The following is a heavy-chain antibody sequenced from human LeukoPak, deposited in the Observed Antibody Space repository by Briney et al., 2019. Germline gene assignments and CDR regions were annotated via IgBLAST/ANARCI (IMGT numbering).Heavy chain of an antibody. CDR1: GFTFGDYA. CDR3: TRVSSGSYYGLDC. Sequence: GGSLRLSCTASGFTFGDYAMSWFRQAPGKGLEWVSFIRSKTYGGTADYAASVKGRFTISRDDSKSIAYLQMNSLKTEDTAVYYCTRVSSGSYYGLDCWGQGTLVTVSS. CDR2: IRSKTYGGTA. J-gene: IGHJ4*02. D-gene: IGHD1-26*01. V-gene: IGHV3-49*03.